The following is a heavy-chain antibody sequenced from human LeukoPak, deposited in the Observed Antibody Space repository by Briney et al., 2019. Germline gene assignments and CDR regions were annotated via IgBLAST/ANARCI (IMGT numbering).Heavy chain of an antibody. CDR2: IYYSGST. V-gene: IGHV4-59*01. CDR1: GGSISSYY. Sequence: SETLSLTCTVSGGSISSYYWSWIRQPPGKGLEWIGYIYYSGSTNYNPSLKSRVTISVDTSKNQFSLKLSSVTAADTAVYYCARVHSSGWYYFDYWGQGTLVTVSS. CDR3: ARVHSSGWYYFDY. D-gene: IGHD6-19*01. J-gene: IGHJ4*02.